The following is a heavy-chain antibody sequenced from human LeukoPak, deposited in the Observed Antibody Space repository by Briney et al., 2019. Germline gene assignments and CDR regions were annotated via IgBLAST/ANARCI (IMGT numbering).Heavy chain of an antibody. D-gene: IGHD4-17*01. J-gene: IGHJ4*02. CDR3: AREIHDYGPYFDY. Sequence: PGGSLRLSCAASGFTFSSYSMNWVRQAPGKGLEWVSYISSSSSTIYYADSVKGQFTISRDNAKNSLYLQMNSLRAEDTAVYYCAREIHDYGPYFDYWGQGTLVTVSS. V-gene: IGHV3-48*01. CDR1: GFTFSSYS. CDR2: ISSSSSTI.